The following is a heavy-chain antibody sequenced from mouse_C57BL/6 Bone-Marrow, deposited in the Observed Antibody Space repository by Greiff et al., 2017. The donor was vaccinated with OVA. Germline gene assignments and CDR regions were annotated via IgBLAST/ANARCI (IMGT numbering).Heavy chain of an antibody. CDR2: ISGGGGNT. J-gene: IGHJ3*01. Sequence: EVQRVESGGGLVKPGGSLKLSCAASGFTFSSYTMSWVRQTPEKRLEWVATISGGGGNTYYPDSVKGRFTISRDNAKNTLYLQMSSLRSEDTALYYCARHGLLRWAWFAYWGQGTLVTVSA. CDR3: ARHGLLRWAWFAY. D-gene: IGHD1-1*01. V-gene: IGHV5-9*01. CDR1: GFTFSSYT.